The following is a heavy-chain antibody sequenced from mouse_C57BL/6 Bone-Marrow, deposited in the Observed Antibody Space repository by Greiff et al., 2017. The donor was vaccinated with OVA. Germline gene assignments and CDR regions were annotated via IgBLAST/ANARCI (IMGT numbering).Heavy chain of an antibody. Sequence: VQLQQSGAELARPGASVQLSCTASGYTFPRSGLSWVKQSTGQGLAWIGEIYPRRGNPYYNEKFKGKATLTADKSSSTAYMELRSLTSEDSAVYFCARGTTVVATDFDVWGTGTTVTVSS. V-gene: IGHV1-81*01. CDR2: IYPRRGNP. D-gene: IGHD1-1*01. CDR1: GYTFPRSG. J-gene: IGHJ1*03. CDR3: ARGTTVVATDFDV.